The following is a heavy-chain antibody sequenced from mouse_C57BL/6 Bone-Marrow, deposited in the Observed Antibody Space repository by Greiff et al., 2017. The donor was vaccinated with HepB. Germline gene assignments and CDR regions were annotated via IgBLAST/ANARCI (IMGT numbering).Heavy chain of an antibody. CDR2: ISDGGSYT. Sequence: EVMLVESGGGLVKPGGFLKLSCAASGFTFSSYAMSWVRQTPEKRLEWVATISDGGSYTYYPDNVKGRFTISRDNAKNNLYLQMSHLKSEDTAMYYCARGGPTIVTTWYFDVWGTGTTVTVSS. CDR3: ARGGPTIVTTWYFDV. CDR1: GFTFSSYA. V-gene: IGHV5-4*03. D-gene: IGHD2-5*01. J-gene: IGHJ1*03.